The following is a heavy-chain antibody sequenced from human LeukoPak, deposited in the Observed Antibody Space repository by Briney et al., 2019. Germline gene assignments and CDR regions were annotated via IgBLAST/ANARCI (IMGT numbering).Heavy chain of an antibody. D-gene: IGHD6-6*01. CDR3: AGGSSSPYYFDY. V-gene: IGHV5-51*01. CDR1: GYSFTSYW. J-gene: IGHJ4*02. Sequence: GESLKISCKGSGYSFTSYWIGWVRQMPGKGLQWMGIIYAGDSDIRYSPSLQGQVTISADKSISTAYLQWSSLKASDTAMYYCAGGSSSPYYFDYWGQGTLVTVSS. CDR2: IYAGDSDI.